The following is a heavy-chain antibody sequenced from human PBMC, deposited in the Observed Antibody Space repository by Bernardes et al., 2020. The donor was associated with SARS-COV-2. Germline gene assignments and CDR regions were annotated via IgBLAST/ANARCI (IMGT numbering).Heavy chain of an antibody. J-gene: IGHJ4*02. CDR2: INDDGSVI. CDR3: ARDFGGNSDY. V-gene: IGHV3-74*01. D-gene: IGHD2-15*01. Sequence: GGSLRLSCAASGFSVSAYWMPWVRQAPGEGLVWVSRINDDGSVINYAYSVKGRFTISRDIADNTLYLQMNSLRAEDTAGYYCARDFGGNSDYWGQGTLVTVAS. CDR1: GFSVSAYW.